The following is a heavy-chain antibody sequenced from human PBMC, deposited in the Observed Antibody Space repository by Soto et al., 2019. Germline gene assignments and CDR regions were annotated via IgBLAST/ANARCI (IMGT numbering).Heavy chain of an antibody. D-gene: IGHD6-19*01. CDR3: ARVGGSGWYGGIFYYYYGMDV. CDR2: IYYSGST. CDR1: GGSISSYY. Sequence: SETLSLTCTVSGGSISSYYWSWIRQPPGKGLEWIGYIYYSGSTNYNPSLKSRVTISVDTSKNQFSLKLSSVTAADTAVYYCARVGGSGWYGGIFYYYYGMDVWGQGTTVTVSS. J-gene: IGHJ6*02. V-gene: IGHV4-59*01.